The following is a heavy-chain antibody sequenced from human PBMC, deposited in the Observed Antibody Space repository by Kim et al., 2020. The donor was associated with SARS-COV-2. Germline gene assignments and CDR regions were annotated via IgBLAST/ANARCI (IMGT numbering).Heavy chain of an antibody. CDR1: GFTFSSYW. J-gene: IGHJ6*02. CDR3: ARRNNWNYLYYYYYGMDV. V-gene: IGHV3-7*01. CDR2: IKQDGSEK. D-gene: IGHD1-7*01. Sequence: GGSLRLSCAASGFTFSSYWMSWVRQAPGKGLEWVANIKQDGSEKYYVDSVKGRFTISRDNAKNSLYLQMNSLRAEDTAVYYCARRNNWNYLYYYYYGMDVWGQGTTVTVSS.